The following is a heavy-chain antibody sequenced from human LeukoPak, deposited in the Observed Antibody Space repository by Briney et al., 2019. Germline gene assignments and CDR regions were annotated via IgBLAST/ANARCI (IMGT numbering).Heavy chain of an antibody. CDR1: AYTFTGYY. Sequence: ASGTVSCKASAYTFTGYYMHWVRQAPGQGLEWMGWINPNSGGTNYAQKFQGRVTMTRDTSISTAYMELSRLRSDDTAVYYCARVVLWFGEEVDVWGQGTTVTVSS. CDR3: ARVVLWFGEEVDV. CDR2: INPNSGGT. D-gene: IGHD3-10*01. V-gene: IGHV1-2*02. J-gene: IGHJ6*02.